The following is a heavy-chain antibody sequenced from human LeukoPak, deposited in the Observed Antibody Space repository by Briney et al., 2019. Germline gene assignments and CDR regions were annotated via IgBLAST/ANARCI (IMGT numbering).Heavy chain of an antibody. CDR3: ARDPSIVGAPPLDY. CDR2: ISSSSSYI. J-gene: IGHJ4*02. D-gene: IGHD1-26*01. Sequence: PGGSLRLSCAASGFTFSSYSMNWVRQAPGKGLEWVSSISSSSSYIYYADSVKGRFTISRDNAKNSLYLQMNSLRAEDTAVYYCARDPSIVGAPPLDYWGQGTLVTVSS. V-gene: IGHV3-21*01. CDR1: GFTFSSYS.